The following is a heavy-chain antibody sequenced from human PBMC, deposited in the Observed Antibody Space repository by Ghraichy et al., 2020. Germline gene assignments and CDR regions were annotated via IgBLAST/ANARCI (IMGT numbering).Heavy chain of an antibody. J-gene: IGHJ4*02. V-gene: IGHV3-23*01. CDR2: INSGGGST. D-gene: IGHD3-3*01. CDR1: GFTFSSYA. CDR3: WPFWSGYPYYFDY. Sequence: GGSLRLSCAASGFTFSSYAMSWVRQAPGKGLEWVSAINSGGGSTYYADSVKGRFTISRDNSKNTLFLQMNGLRAEDTAVYYCWPFWSGYPYYFDYWGQGTLVTVSS.